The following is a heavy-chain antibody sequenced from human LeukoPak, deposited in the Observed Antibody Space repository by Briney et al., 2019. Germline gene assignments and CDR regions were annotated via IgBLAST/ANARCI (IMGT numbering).Heavy chain of an antibody. J-gene: IGHJ3*02. CDR3: AKEQQQLVRGAFDI. V-gene: IGHV3-33*06. CDR1: GFTFSSYG. Sequence: GGSLRLSCAASGFTFSSYGMHWVRQAPGKGLEWVAVIWYDGSNKYYADSVKGRFTISRDNSKNTLYLQMNSLRAEDTALYYCAKEQQQLVRGAFDIWGQGTMVTVSS. D-gene: IGHD6-13*01. CDR2: IWYDGSNK.